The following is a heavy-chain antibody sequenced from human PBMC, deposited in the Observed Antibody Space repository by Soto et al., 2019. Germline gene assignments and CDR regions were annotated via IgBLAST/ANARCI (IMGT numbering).Heavy chain of an antibody. CDR3: ARALSSAAGLYFDF. Sequence: SETLSLTCTVSGGSISSYYWSWIRQPAGKGMEWIGRIHTTDGTNYNPSLKSRVTMSIDTSNNQFSLKLSSLTAADTAVYYCARALSSAAGLYFDFWGQGTLVTVSS. CDR1: GGSISSYY. V-gene: IGHV4-4*07. J-gene: IGHJ4*02. D-gene: IGHD6-13*01. CDR2: IHTTDGT.